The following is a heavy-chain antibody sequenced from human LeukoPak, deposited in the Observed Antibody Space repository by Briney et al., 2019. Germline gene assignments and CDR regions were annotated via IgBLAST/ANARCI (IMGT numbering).Heavy chain of an antibody. V-gene: IGHV6-1*01. CDR3: SLARSEYHYGMDV. CDR2: TYYRSKWYY. CDR1: GDSVSSISVA. J-gene: IGHJ6*02. Sequence: SQTLSLTCAISGDSVSSISVAWNWIRQSPSRGLEWLGRTYYRSKWYYEYAISVKSRINISPDTSKNQFSLQLTSVTPEDTAVYYCSLARSEYHYGMDVWGQGTTVTVSS.